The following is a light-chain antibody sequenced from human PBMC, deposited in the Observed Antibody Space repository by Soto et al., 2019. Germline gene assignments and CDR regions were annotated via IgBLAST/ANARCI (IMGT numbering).Light chain of an antibody. CDR2: EVS. CDR1: SSDVGGYNY. V-gene: IGLV2-14*01. Sequence: QSALTQPASVSGSPGQSITISCTGTSSDVGGYNYVSWYQQHPGKAPKLMIYEVSNRPSGVSNRFSGSKSGNTASPTISGLQAEDEADYYCSSYTSSSVYVFGTGTRSPS. J-gene: IGLJ1*01. CDR3: SSYTSSSVYV.